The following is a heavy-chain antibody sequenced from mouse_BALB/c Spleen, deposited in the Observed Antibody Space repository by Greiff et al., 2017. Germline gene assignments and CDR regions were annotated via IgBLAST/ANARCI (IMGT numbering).Heavy chain of an antibody. D-gene: IGHD2-3*01. CDR3: AVYDGYYLRYAMDY. CDR2: ISYSGST. CDR1: GYSITSCY. V-gene: IGHV3-8*02. J-gene: IGHJ4*01. Sequence: EVKLQESGPSLVKPSQTLSLTCSVTGYSITSCYWNWIRKFPGNKLEYMGYISYSGSTYYNPSLKSRISITRDTSKNQYYLQLNSVTTEDTATYYCAVYDGYYLRYAMDYWGQGTSVTVSS.